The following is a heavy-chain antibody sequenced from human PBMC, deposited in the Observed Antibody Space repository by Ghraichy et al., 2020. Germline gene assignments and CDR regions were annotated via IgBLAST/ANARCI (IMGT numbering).Heavy chain of an antibody. D-gene: IGHD3-10*01. CDR2: ISSSGSTI. J-gene: IGHJ5*02. Sequence: GGSLRLSCAASGFTFSSYEMNWVRQAPGKGLEWVSYISSSGSTIYYADSVKGRVTISRDNAKNSLYLQMNSLRAEDTAVYYCAKGDGSGSYTPDWFDPWGLGTLVTVSS. CDR3: AKGDGSGSYTPDWFDP. V-gene: IGHV3-48*03. CDR1: GFTFSSYE.